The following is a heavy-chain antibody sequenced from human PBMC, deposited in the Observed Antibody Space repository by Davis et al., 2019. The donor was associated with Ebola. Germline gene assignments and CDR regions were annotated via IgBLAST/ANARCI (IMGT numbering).Heavy chain of an antibody. V-gene: IGHV4-34*01. J-gene: IGHJ5*02. CDR3: ARDRIVVVVAATKGTRGWFDP. D-gene: IGHD2-15*01. CDR1: GGSFSGYY. Sequence: PSETLSLTCAVYGGSFSGYYWSWIRQPPGKGLEWIGEINHSGSTNYNPSLKSRVTISVDTSKNQFSLKLSSVTAADTAVYSCARDRIVVVVAATKGTRGWFDPWGQGTLVTVSS. CDR2: INHSGST.